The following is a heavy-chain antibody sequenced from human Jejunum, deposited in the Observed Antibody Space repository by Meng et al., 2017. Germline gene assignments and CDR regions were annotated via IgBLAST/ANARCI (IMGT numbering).Heavy chain of an antibody. V-gene: IGHV3-23*01. D-gene: IGHD1-26*01. CDR3: AKVFQSSRGTWATYRSYGMDV. CDR1: GFTFSPYA. J-gene: IGHJ6*02. Sequence: GESLKTPCAASGFTFSPYAMSWVRQPPGKGLEWLSIIFSGFNTEYADSVKGRFIISRDNSKDTLYLQMNSLRAEDTAIYYCAKVFQSSRGTWATYRSYGMDVWGQGTTVTVSS. CDR2: IFSGFNT.